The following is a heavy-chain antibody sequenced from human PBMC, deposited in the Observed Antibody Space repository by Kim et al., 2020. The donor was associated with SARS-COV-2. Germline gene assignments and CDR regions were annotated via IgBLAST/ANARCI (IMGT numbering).Heavy chain of an antibody. CDR3: TTDHSFYYYYGMDV. V-gene: IGHV3-15*01. Sequence: GGSLRLSCAASGFTFSNAWMSWVRQAPGKGLEWVGRIKSKTDGGTTDYAAPVKGRFTISRDDSKNTLYLQMNSLKTEDTAVYYCTTDHSFYYYYGMDVWGQGTTVTVSS. J-gene: IGHJ6*02. CDR1: GFTFSNAW. CDR2: IKSKTDGGTT.